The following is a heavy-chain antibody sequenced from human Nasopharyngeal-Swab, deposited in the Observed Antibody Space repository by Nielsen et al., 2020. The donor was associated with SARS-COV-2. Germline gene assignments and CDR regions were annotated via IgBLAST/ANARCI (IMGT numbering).Heavy chain of an antibody. Sequence: LRLSCAVYGGSFSGYYWSWIRQHPGKGLEWIGYIYYSGSTYYNPSLKSRVTISVDTSKNQFSLKLSSVTAADTAVYYCARDPDYYDSSGHTPDWGQGTLVTVSS. CDR2: IYYSGST. J-gene: IGHJ4*02. CDR3: ARDPDYYDSSGHTPD. D-gene: IGHD3-22*01. CDR1: GGSFSGYY. V-gene: IGHV4-31*11.